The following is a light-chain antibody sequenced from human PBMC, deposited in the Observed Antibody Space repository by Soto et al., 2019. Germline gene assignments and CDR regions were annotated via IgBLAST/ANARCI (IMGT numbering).Light chain of an antibody. J-gene: IGLJ3*02. CDR3: LLSYSGDWV. Sequence: QAVVTQEPSLTVSPGGTVTLTCGSSTGAVTSGHYPYWFQQKPGQAPTTLIYDISSKHSWTPARFSGSLLGGKAALTLSGAQPGDEAEYYCLLSYSGDWVFGGGTKLTVL. CDR2: DIS. CDR1: TGAVTSGHY. V-gene: IGLV7-46*01.